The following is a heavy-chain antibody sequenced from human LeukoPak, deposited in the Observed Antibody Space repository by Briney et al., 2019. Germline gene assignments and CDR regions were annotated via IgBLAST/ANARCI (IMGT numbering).Heavy chain of an antibody. CDR2: ISTHNGNR. J-gene: IGHJ4*02. V-gene: IGHV1-18*01. Sequence: ASVKVSCKASGYTFTGYGISWVRQAPGQGLEWMGWISTHNGNRNYAQKLQGRVTMTTDTYTTTAYMELRSLRSDDTAVYYCAGDMWDTAMAPFDYWGQGTLVTVSS. D-gene: IGHD5-18*01. CDR3: AGDMWDTAMAPFDY. CDR1: GYTFTGYG.